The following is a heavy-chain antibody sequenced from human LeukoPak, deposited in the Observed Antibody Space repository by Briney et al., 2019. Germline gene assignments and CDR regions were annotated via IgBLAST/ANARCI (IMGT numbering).Heavy chain of an antibody. CDR3: ARTHDYYESSGYFDY. Sequence: PSETLSLTCTVYGGSFRGYYWSWIRQPPGKGLEWIGEINHSGSTNYNPSLKSRVTISVDTSKNQFSLKLSSVTAADTAVYYCARTHDYYESSGYFDYWGQGTLVTVSS. V-gene: IGHV4-34*01. CDR2: INHSGST. J-gene: IGHJ4*02. D-gene: IGHD3-22*01. CDR1: GGSFRGYY.